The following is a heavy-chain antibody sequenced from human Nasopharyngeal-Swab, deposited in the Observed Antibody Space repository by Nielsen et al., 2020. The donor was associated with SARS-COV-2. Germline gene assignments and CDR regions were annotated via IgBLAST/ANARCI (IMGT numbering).Heavy chain of an antibody. J-gene: IGHJ3*02. CDR3: ARGEGYYDSSGYGWAFDI. CDR2: ISSSGSTT. D-gene: IGHD3-22*01. CDR1: GFAFSDYY. Sequence: GGSLRLSCAASGFAFSDYYMSWIRQAPGKGLEWVSYISSSGSTTYYEDSVKGRFTISRDNAKNSLYLQMNSLRAEGTAVYYCARGEGYYDSSGYGWAFDIWGQGTLVTVSS. V-gene: IGHV3-11*04.